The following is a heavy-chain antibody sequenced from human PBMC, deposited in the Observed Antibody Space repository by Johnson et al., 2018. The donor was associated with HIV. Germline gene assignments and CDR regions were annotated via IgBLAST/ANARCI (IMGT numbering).Heavy chain of an antibody. CDR3: ATSRDYYDSSGFYDAFDL. V-gene: IGHV3-23*04. D-gene: IGHD3-22*01. J-gene: IGHJ3*01. Sequence: VQLVESGGNLVQPGGSLTLSCAATGFTFSSYAMNWVRQAPGRGLEWVSTVSGSGGRTYYADSVKGRFPISRDNSKNTLYFQMNSLRAEDTAVYLCATSRDYYDSSGFYDAFDLWGQGTMVTVSS. CDR2: VSGSGGRT. CDR1: GFTFSSYA.